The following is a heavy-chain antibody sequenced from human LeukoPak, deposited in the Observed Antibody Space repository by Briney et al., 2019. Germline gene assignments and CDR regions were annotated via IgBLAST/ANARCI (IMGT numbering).Heavy chain of an antibody. CDR2: MNPNSGNT. J-gene: IGHJ4*02. D-gene: IGHD6-13*01. Sequence: GASVKVSCKASGYTFTSYDINWLRQATGQGLEWMGWMNPNSGNTGYAQKFQGRVTITRNTSISTAYMERSSLRSEDTAVYYCARSGQRGIAASDYWGQGTLVTVSS. V-gene: IGHV1-8*03. CDR1: GYTFTSYD. CDR3: ARSGQRGIAASDY.